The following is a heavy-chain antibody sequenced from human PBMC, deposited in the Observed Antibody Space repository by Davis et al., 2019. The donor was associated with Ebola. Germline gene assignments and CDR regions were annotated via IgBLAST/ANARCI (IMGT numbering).Heavy chain of an antibody. CDR2: ISGSGGST. CDR3: AKVGMGGGFDY. CDR1: GFTFSSYA. J-gene: IGHJ4*02. V-gene: IGHV3-23*01. D-gene: IGHD3-16*01. Sequence: GESLKISCAASGFTFSSYAMSWVRQAPGKGLEWVSAISGSGGSTYYADSVKGRFTISRDNSKNTLYLQMNSLRAEDTAVYYCAKVGMGGGFDYWGQGTLVTVSS.